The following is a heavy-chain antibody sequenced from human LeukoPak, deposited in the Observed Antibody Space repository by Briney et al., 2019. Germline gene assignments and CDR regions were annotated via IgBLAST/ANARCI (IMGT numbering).Heavy chain of an antibody. Sequence: GGSLRLSCAASGFTVSSNYMSWVRQAPGKGLEWVSVIYSGGSTYYADSVKGRFTISRDNSKNPLYLQMNSLRADDTAVYYCASVSGSYRTPYYYRDVWGTGTTVTVSS. CDR1: GFTVSSNY. D-gene: IGHD3-16*02. CDR3: ASVSGSYRTPYYYRDV. CDR2: IYSGGST. V-gene: IGHV3-53*01. J-gene: IGHJ6*03.